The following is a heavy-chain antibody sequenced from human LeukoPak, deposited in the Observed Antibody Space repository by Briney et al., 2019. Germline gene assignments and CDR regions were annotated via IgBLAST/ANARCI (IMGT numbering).Heavy chain of an antibody. D-gene: IGHD2-21*01. CDR2: IWYDGGNK. CDR3: ARSRTLWGAFDI. J-gene: IGHJ3*02. V-gene: IGHV3-33*01. Sequence: GGSLRLSCAASGFTFSSYGMHWVRQAPGKGLEWVAVIWYDGGNKYYADSVKGRFTISRDNSKNTLYLQMNSLRAEDTAVYYCARSRTLWGAFDIWGQGTMVTVSS. CDR1: GFTFSSYG.